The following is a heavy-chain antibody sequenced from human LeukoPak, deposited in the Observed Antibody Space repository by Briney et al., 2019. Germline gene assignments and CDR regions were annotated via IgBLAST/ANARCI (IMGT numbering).Heavy chain of an antibody. CDR3: ARGKYTSLDN. D-gene: IGHD2-2*01. V-gene: IGHV6-1*01. J-gene: IGHJ4*02. CDR2: TYYRSKWSF. Sequence: SQTLSLTCDLSGDSLFTNVVAWNWIRQSPSRGLVCLVRTYYRSKWSFDYAVSVKSRISINADTSKHQFSLQLSSVTPEDTAVYYCARGKYTSLDNWGQGTLVTVCS. CDR1: GDSLFTNVVA.